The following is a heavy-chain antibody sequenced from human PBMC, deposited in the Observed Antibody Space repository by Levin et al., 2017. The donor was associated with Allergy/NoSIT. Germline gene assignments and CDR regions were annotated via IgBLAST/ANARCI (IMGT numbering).Heavy chain of an antibody. D-gene: IGHD3-3*01. J-gene: IGHJ2*01. Sequence: SETLSLTCTVSGGSVSSGSYYWSWIRQPPGKGLEWIGYIYYSGSTNYNPSLKSRVTISVDTSKNQFSLKLSSVTAADTAVYYCARDHYDFWSGYYRGRPDWYFDRWGRGTLVTVSS. V-gene: IGHV4-61*01. CDR2: IYYSGST. CDR1: GGSVSSGSYY. CDR3: ARDHYDFWSGYYRGRPDWYFDR.